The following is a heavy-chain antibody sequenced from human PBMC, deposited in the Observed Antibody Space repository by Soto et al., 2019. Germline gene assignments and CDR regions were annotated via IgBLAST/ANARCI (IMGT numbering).Heavy chain of an antibody. D-gene: IGHD2-8*01. CDR2: IYPSGTI. J-gene: IGHJ4*02. V-gene: IGHV4-30-2*06. Sequence: SETLSLTCAVSGGSITTRGFSRNWIRQSPGKGLEWIGCIYPSGTIFYNPSLNSRVTISLDMSTNQFSLRLNSVTAADTAVYYCATYGAFAKYYFDYWGRGALVTVSS. CDR1: GGSITTRGFS. CDR3: ATYGAFAKYYFDY.